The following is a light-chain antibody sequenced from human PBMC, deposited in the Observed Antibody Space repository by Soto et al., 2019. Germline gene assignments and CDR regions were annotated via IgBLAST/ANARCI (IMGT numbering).Light chain of an antibody. J-gene: IGLJ1*01. Sequence: QSVLTQPPSASGSPGQSVTISCTGTSSDVGGYNYDSWYQQHPGKAPKLMIYEVTKRPSGVPDRFSGSKSGNTASLTVSGLQAEDEADYFCCSHAGDNTYVFGTGTKVTVL. CDR1: SSDVGGYNY. CDR3: CSHAGDNTYV. CDR2: EVT. V-gene: IGLV2-8*01.